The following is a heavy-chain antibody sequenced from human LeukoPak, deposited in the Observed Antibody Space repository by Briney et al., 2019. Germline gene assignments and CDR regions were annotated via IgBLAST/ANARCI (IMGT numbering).Heavy chain of an antibody. CDR2: IPSDGSNK. D-gene: IGHD3-10*01. Sequence: PRGSLRLSCAASGFTFSSYGMHWVRQAPGKGLEWVALIPSDGSNKYYADSVKGRFTISRDNSKNTLYLQMNSLRAEDTAVYYCAKDLGYYGSGSYYNQWLFDYWGQGTLVTVSS. J-gene: IGHJ4*02. CDR3: AKDLGYYGSGSYYNQWLFDY. CDR1: GFTFSSYG. V-gene: IGHV3-30*02.